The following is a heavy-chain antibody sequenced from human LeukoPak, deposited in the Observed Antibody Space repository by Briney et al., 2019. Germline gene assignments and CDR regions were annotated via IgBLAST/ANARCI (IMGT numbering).Heavy chain of an antibody. J-gene: IGHJ6*03. Sequence: GGSLRLSCAASGFTFSNYAMHWVRQAPGKGLEWVAVTSYDGSNLYYADSAKGRFTISRDNSKNTLYMQMNSLRAEDTAVYYCARRVSGYYMDVWGKGTTVTVSS. CDR2: TSYDGSNL. CDR3: ARRVSGYYMDV. D-gene: IGHD1-26*01. V-gene: IGHV3-30-3*01. CDR1: GFTFSNYA.